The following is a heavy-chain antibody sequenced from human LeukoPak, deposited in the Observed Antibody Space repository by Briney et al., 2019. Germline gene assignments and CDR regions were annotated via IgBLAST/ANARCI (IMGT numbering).Heavy chain of an antibody. J-gene: IGHJ4*02. V-gene: IGHV1-46*01. CDR2: INPSGGST. D-gene: IGHD1-26*01. CDR1: GDTFTSYY. CDR3: AKGTNFLYSGSYYAGIDY. Sequence: ASVKVSCKASGDTFTSYYMHWVRQAPGQGLEWMGIINPSGGSTSYAQKFQGRVTMTRDMSTSTVYMELSSLRSEDTAVYYCAKGTNFLYSGSYYAGIDYWGQGTLVTVSS.